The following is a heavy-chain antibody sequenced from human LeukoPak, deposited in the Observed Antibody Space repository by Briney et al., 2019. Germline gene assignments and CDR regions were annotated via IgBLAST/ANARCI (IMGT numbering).Heavy chain of an antibody. V-gene: IGHV1-24*01. CDR1: GYTLTELS. CDR3: ASRGGYSSSYYYYYMDV. CDR2: FDPEDGET. D-gene: IGHD6-6*01. J-gene: IGHJ6*03. Sequence: ASVKVSCKVSGYTLTELSMHWVRQAPGKGLEWMGGFDPEDGETIYAQKFQGRVTMTEDTSTDTAYMELSSLRSEDTAVYYCASRGGYSSSYYYYYMDVWDKGTTVTVSS.